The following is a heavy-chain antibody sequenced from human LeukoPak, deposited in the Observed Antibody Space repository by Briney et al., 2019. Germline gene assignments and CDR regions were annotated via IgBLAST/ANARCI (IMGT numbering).Heavy chain of an antibody. V-gene: IGHV4-34*01. CDR3: ASTPPSATQSTPGGV. J-gene: IGHJ6*04. CDR1: GGSFSGYY. Sequence: PSETLSLTCAVYGGSFSGYYWSWIRQPPGKGLEWIGEINHSGSTNYNPSLKSRVTISVDTSKNQFSLKLSSVTAADTAVYYCASTPPSATQSTPGGVWGKGTTVTVSS. D-gene: IGHD2-15*01. CDR2: INHSGST.